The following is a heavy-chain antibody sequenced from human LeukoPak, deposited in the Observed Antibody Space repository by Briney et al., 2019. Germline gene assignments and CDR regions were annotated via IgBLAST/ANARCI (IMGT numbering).Heavy chain of an antibody. Sequence: GGSLRLSCAASGFAFNSYNMNWVRQAPGKGLEWVAYIRSSSSTIYYADSVKGRFTISRDNAKTSLFLHMNSLRAEDTAVYYCARAGYTGGWTNWFDPWGQGTLVTASS. J-gene: IGHJ5*02. CDR2: IRSSSSTI. CDR1: GFAFNSYN. D-gene: IGHD6-19*01. V-gene: IGHV3-48*04. CDR3: ARAGYTGGWTNWFDP.